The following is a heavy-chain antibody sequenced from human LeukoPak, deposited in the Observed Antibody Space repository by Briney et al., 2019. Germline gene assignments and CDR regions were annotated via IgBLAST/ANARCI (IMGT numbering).Heavy chain of an antibody. J-gene: IGHJ4*02. Sequence: GASVKVSFKVSGYTLTELSMHWVRQAPGKGLEWMGGFDPEDGETIYAQKFQGRVTMTEDTSTDTAYMELSSLRSEDTAVYDCATSRRGDYDFWSGYSHGGEGTLVTVSS. CDR3: ATSRRGDYDFWSGYSH. CDR1: GYTLTELS. CDR2: FDPEDGET. D-gene: IGHD3-3*01. V-gene: IGHV1-24*01.